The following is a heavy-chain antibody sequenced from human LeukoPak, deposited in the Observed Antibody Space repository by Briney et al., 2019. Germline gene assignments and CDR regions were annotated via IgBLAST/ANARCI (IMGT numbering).Heavy chain of an antibody. CDR1: GGSFSGYY. CDR2: INHSGST. CDR3: ARQSMVRGVM. Sequence: PSETLSLTCAVYGGSFSGYYWNWIRQPPGKGLEWIGEINHSGSTNYNPSLKSRVTISVDTSNNEFSLNLNSVTAADTAVYYCARQSMVRGVMWGQGTLVTVSS. J-gene: IGHJ4*02. V-gene: IGHV4-34*01. D-gene: IGHD3-10*01.